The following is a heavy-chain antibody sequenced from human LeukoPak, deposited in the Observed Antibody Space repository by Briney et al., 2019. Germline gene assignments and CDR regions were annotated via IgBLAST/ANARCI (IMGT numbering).Heavy chain of an antibody. CDR3: AKDLRYSGSPRAFDF. CDR2: VRVNGRNT. V-gene: IGHV3-23*01. Sequence: GGSLSLLCGASGFTFSSYGMRSVRQAPGKGREWVLYVRVNGRNTFQAHSVKGPFTISKDKSKNTLYLQMNSLRAEDTAVYYSAKDLRYSGSPRAFDFWGQGTMVTVSS. J-gene: IGHJ3*01. CDR1: GFTFSSYG. D-gene: IGHD1-26*01.